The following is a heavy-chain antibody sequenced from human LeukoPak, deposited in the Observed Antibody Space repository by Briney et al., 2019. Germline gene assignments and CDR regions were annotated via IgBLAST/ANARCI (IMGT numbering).Heavy chain of an antibody. D-gene: IGHD6-13*01. CDR3: ARDPPLYAAAGTGGDY. CDR1: GFTFSTYA. V-gene: IGHV3-30*04. Sequence: GGSLRLSCAASGFTFSTYAMHWVRQAPGKGLEWVAVISYDGSSKYYADSVKGRFTISRDNAKNSLYLQMNSLRAEDTALYYCARDPPLYAAAGTGGDYWGQGTLVTVSS. J-gene: IGHJ4*02. CDR2: ISYDGSSK.